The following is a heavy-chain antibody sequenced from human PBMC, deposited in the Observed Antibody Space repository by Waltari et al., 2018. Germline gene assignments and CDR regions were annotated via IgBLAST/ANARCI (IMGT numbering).Heavy chain of an antibody. CDR3: ARSLAAPAPWSDY. CDR2: IKQDGSEK. J-gene: IGHJ4*02. Sequence: EVQLVESGGGLVQPGGSLRLSCAASGFTFSSYWMSWVRQAPGKGLEWVANIKQDGSEKYYVDSVKGRFTISRDNAKNSLYLQMNSLRAEDTAVYYCARSLAAPAPWSDYWGQGTLVTVSS. D-gene: IGHD6-13*01. CDR1: GFTFSSYW. V-gene: IGHV3-7*04.